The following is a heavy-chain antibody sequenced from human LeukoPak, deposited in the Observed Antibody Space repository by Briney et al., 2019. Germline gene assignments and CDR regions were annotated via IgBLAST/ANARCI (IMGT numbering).Heavy chain of an antibody. J-gene: IGHJ2*01. CDR3: AKDYSYGDPRSYWYFDL. V-gene: IGHV3-9*01. CDR1: GFTFDDYA. D-gene: IGHD5-18*01. CDR2: ISWNSGSI. Sequence: PAGGSLRLSCAASGFTFDDYAMHWVRQAPGKGLEWVSGISWNSGSIGYADSVKGRFTISRDNAKNSLYLQMNSLRAEDTALYYCAKDYSYGDPRSYWYFDLWGRGTLVTVSS.